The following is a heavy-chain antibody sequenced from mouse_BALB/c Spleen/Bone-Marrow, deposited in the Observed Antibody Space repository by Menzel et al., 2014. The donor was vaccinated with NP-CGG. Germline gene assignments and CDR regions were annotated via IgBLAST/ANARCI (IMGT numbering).Heavy chain of an antibody. D-gene: IGHD2-3*01. CDR2: IDPANDNT. V-gene: IGHV14-3*02. Sequence: EVKLMESGAEFVKPGASVKLSCTASGFNIKDTYMHWVKRRPEQGLEWIGRIDPANDNTKYDPKFQGKATITADTSSNTAYLQLSSLTSEDTAVYYCARADGYHAWFAYWGQGTLVTVSA. CDR3: ARADGYHAWFAY. J-gene: IGHJ3*01. CDR1: GFNIKDTY.